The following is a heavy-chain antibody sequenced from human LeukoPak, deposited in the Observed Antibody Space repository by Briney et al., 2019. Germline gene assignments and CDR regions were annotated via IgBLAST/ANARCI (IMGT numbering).Heavy chain of an antibody. CDR3: ARSFGVDIY. J-gene: IGHJ4*02. Sequence: PGGSLRLSCAASGFSFTNTWMSWVRQAPGKGLEWVSSISSSSSYIYYADSVKGRFTISRDNAKNSLYLQMNSLRAEDTAVYYCARSFGVDIYWGQGTLVTVSS. CDR1: GFSFTNTW. V-gene: IGHV3-21*01. D-gene: IGHD3-3*01. CDR2: ISSSSSYI.